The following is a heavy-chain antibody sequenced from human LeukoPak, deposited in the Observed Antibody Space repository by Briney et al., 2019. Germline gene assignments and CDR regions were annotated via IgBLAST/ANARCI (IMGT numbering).Heavy chain of an antibody. Sequence: SETLSLTCTVSGGSISSYYWSWIRQPPGKGLEWIGYIYYSGSTNYNPSLKSRVTISVDTSKNQFSLKLSSVTAADTAVYYCARGHYGSGSYWAYFDYWGQGTLVTVSS. CDR2: IYYSGST. V-gene: IGHV4-59*01. CDR1: GGSISSYY. D-gene: IGHD3-10*01. CDR3: ARGHYGSGSYWAYFDY. J-gene: IGHJ4*02.